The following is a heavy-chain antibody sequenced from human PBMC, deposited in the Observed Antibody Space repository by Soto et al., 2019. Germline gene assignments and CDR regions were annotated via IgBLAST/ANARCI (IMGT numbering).Heavy chain of an antibody. D-gene: IGHD6-6*01. CDR2: LIPIFGTA. CDR1: GGTFSSYA. CDR3: AGGRRVAARRGKGDYFDY. J-gene: IGHJ4*02. Sequence: QVQLVQSGAEVKKPGSSVKVSCKASGGTFSSYAISWVRQAPGRGLEWMGGLIPIFGTANYAQKFQGRVTITADESTSTAYMELSRLRSEDTAVYYCAGGRRVAARRGKGDYFDYWGQGTLVTVSS. V-gene: IGHV1-69*01.